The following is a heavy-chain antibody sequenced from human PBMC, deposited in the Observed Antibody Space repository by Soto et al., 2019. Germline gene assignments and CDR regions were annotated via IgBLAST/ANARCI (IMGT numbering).Heavy chain of an antibody. J-gene: IGHJ4*02. Sequence: QMQLVQSGAEVKETGSSVTVSCKALGNTFTYRYLHWVRQAPGQALEWMGWITPFNGDVHYAQRLQKRVTITRDRSINTAYMQMSSLRSEDTAMYFCASGGAGSGPFTWELPDHWGQGTLVTVSS. CDR3: ASGGAGSGPFTWELPDH. V-gene: IGHV1-45*02. CDR1: GNTFTYRY. D-gene: IGHD1-26*01. CDR2: ITPFNGDV.